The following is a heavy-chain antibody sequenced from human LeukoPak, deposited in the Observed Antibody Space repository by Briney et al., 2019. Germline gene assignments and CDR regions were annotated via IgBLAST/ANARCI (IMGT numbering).Heavy chain of an antibody. J-gene: IGHJ3*02. Sequence: SETLSLTCAVYGGSFSGYYWSWIRQPPGKGLEWSGEINHSGSTNYNPSLKSRVTISVDTSKNQFSLKLSSVTAADTAVYYCARGYCSSTSCYDAFDIWGQGTMVTASS. V-gene: IGHV4-34*01. CDR2: INHSGST. CDR1: GGSFSGYY. CDR3: ARGYCSSTSCYDAFDI. D-gene: IGHD2-2*01.